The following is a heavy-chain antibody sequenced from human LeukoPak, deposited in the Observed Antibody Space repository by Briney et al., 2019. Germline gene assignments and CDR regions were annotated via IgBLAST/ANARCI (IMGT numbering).Heavy chain of an antibody. Sequence: PSETLSLTCAVSGYSISSGYYWGGIRPPPGKGLEGMGKSYHRGSTYYNPSLKRRVTISGDTSKNQFSLKLSSLTAPATAVYYCARDILHYDILTGSGGMGYMDVWGKGTTVTVSS. CDR1: GYSISSGYY. J-gene: IGHJ6*04. CDR2: SYHRGST. V-gene: IGHV4-38-2*02. D-gene: IGHD3-9*01. CDR3: ARDILHYDILTGSGGMGYMDV.